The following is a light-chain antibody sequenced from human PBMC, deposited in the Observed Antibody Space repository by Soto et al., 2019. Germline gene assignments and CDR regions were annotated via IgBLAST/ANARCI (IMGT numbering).Light chain of an antibody. CDR2: AAS. V-gene: IGKV1-39*01. J-gene: IGKJ5*01. CDR3: QQSYSTLPIT. CDR1: QSISGY. Sequence: DIQMTQSPSSLSASVGDRVTITCQTSQSISGYLNWYRHKPGKAPTLLIYAASTLQSGVPSRFSGSGSGTDFTLTISNLQPEDFATYYCQQSYSTLPITFGQGTRLEIK.